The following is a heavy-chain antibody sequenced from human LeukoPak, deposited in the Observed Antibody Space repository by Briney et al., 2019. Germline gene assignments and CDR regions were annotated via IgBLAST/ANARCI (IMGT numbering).Heavy chain of an antibody. Sequence: SQTLSLTCTVSGGSISSGSYYWSWIRQPAGKGLEWIGRIYTSGSTNYNPSLKSRVTISVDTSKNQFSLKLSSVTAADTAVYYCARQVPAATRYNWNSYYYYYMDVWGKGTTVTVSS. V-gene: IGHV4-61*02. CDR1: GGSISSGSYY. D-gene: IGHD1-7*01. CDR2: IYTSGST. J-gene: IGHJ6*03. CDR3: ARQVPAATRYNWNSYYYYYMDV.